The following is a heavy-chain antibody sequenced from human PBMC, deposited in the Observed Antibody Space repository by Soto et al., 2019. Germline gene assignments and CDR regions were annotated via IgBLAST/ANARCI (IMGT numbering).Heavy chain of an antibody. D-gene: IGHD6-13*01. CDR3: AKVSSSWYAGFFDL. CDR1: GFTFSDYA. CDR2: ISGGGGAT. V-gene: IGHV3-23*01. J-gene: IGHJ4*02. Sequence: GGSLRLSCAASGFTFSDYAMSWVRQAPGKGLEWVSTISGGGGATYYADSEKGRFTISRDNSKNTLYLQIHTLRAEDTAVYYCAKVSSSWYAGFFDLWGQGTLVTVSS.